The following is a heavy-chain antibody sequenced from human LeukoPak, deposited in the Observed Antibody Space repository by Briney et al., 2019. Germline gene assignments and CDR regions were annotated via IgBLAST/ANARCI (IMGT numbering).Heavy chain of an antibody. V-gene: IGHV4-38-2*01. CDR1: GYSISSGYY. CDR3: ARLVYYDSSGYYFYFDF. Sequence: SETLSLTCAVSGYSISSGYYWGWIRQPPGKGLEWIGSNYRSGSTYYNPSLKSRVTISVDTSKNQFSLKMSSVTAADTAVYYCARLVYYDSSGYYFYFDFWGQGTLVAVSS. J-gene: IGHJ4*02. CDR2: NYRSGST. D-gene: IGHD3-22*01.